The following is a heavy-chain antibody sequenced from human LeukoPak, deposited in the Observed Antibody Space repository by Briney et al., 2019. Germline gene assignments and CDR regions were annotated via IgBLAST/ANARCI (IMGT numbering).Heavy chain of an antibody. CDR2: IGWNSGRI. CDR3: AKDSGINGITY. D-gene: IGHD1-20*01. CDR1: EFTFDDYD. V-gene: IGHV3-9*01. Sequence: GGSLRLSRAASEFTFDDYDMHWVRQAPGKGLEWVSGIGWNSGRIGYADSVKGRFTISRDNAKTSLYLQMNSLRAEDTALYYCAKDSGINGITYWGQGTLVTVSS. J-gene: IGHJ4*02.